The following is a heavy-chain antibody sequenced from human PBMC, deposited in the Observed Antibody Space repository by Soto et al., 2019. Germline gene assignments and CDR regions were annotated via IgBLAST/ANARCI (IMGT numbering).Heavy chain of an antibody. D-gene: IGHD3-3*01. Sequence: QLQLQESGPGLVKPSETLSLTCTVSGGSISSSSYYWGWIRQPPGKGLEWIGSIYYSGSTYYNPSLKSRVTIPVDTSKNQFSLKLSSVTAADTAVYYCARLTYYDFCSGYSPSLYYYYYMDVWGKGTTVTASS. V-gene: IGHV4-39*01. CDR2: IYYSGST. CDR1: GGSISSSSYY. J-gene: IGHJ6*03. CDR3: ARLTYYDFCSGYSPSLYYYYYMDV.